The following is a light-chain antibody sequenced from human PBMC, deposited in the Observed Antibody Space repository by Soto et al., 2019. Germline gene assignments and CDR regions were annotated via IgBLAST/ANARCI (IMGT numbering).Light chain of an antibody. Sequence: QSVLTQPASVSGSPGQSITISCTGTSSDVGAYNYVSWYQQHPGKAPKLMIYDVSNRPSGVSNRFSGSKSGNTASLTISGLQAEXEADYYCSSYTTSSTLVFGGGTKLTVL. CDR1: SSDVGAYNY. J-gene: IGLJ2*01. V-gene: IGLV2-14*01. CDR3: SSYTTSSTLV. CDR2: DVS.